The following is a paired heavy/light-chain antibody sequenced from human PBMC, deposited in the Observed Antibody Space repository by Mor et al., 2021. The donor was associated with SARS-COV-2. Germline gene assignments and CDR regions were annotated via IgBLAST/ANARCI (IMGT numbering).Light chain of an antibody. Sequence: DIVMTQSPDSLAVSLGERATINCKSSHSVLYTSNNKNYLAWYQQKPGQPPKLLIYWASTRESGVPDRFSGGGSATDFTLTISGLQAEDVAVYYCQQYYSTPPTFGGGTKVEIK. J-gene: IGKJ4*01. CDR3: QQYYSTPPT. V-gene: IGKV4-1*01. CDR2: WAS. CDR1: HSVLYTSNNKNY.
Heavy chain of an antibody. Sequence: EVQVVESGGGLVQPGESLRLSCAASGFIFSNYWMHWVRQAPGEGLVWVSRINGDGSSTSYADSVKGRFTISRDNAKKTLYLQMNSLRVEDTAVYYCARTRSDSSGYYEFDYWGQGTLVTVSS. CDR1: GFIFSNYW. CDR2: INGDGSST. D-gene: IGHD3-22*01. J-gene: IGHJ4*02. CDR3: ARTRSDSSGYYEFDY. V-gene: IGHV3-74*01.